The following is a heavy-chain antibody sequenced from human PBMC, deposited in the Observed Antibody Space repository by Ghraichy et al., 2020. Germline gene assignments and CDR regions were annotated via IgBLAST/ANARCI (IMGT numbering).Heavy chain of an antibody. CDR1: GYTFTGYY. Sequence: ASVKVSCKASGYTFTGYYMHWVRQAPGQGLEWMGWINPNSGGTNYAQKFQGWVTMTRDTSISTAYMELSRLRSDDTAVYYCARWGGCSSTSCYVAAFDIWGQGTMVTVSS. V-gene: IGHV1-2*04. CDR2: INPNSGGT. J-gene: IGHJ3*02. D-gene: IGHD2-2*01. CDR3: ARWGGCSSTSCYVAAFDI.